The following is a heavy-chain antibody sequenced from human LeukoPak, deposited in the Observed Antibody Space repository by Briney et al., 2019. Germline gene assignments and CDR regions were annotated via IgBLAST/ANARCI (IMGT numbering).Heavy chain of an antibody. V-gene: IGHV4-59*13. CDR1: GGSIGSSF. D-gene: IGHD1-26*01. J-gene: IGHJ3*01. CDR2: ISYSGRT. Sequence: PSETLSLTCSVSGGSIGSSFWNWIRLSPGKGLEWIGYISYSGRTNYSPSLKSRVTISIETSKNQLSLTLTSVTAADTALYYCARDRSGTYYTFDVWGQGTMVSVSA. CDR3: ARDRSGTYYTFDV.